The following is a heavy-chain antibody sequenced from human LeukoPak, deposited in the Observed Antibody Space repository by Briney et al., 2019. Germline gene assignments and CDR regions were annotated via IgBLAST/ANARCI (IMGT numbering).Heavy chain of an antibody. CDR1: GYSISSGYY. D-gene: IGHD1-26*01. CDR3: VRVANYYYSYMDV. V-gene: IGHV4-38-2*02. CDR2: IYHSGST. Sequence: SETLSLTCTVSGYSISSGYYWGWIRQPPGKGLEWIGSIYHSGSTYYNPSLKSRVTISVDTSKNQFSLKLSSVTAADTAVYYCVRVANYYYSYMDVWGKGTTVTVSS. J-gene: IGHJ6*03.